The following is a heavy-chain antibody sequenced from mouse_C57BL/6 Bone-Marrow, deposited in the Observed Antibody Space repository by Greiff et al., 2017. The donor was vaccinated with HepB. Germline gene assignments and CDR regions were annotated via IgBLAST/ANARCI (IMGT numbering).Heavy chain of an antibody. V-gene: IGHV1-54*01. CDR2: INPGSGGT. Sequence: VQLQQSGAELVRPGTSVKVSCKASGYAFTNYLIEWVKQRPGQGLEWIGVINPGSGGTNYNEKFKGKATLTADKSSSTAYMQLSSLTSEDSAVYFCARWGYYGSRWYFDVWGTGTTVTVSS. CDR1: GYAFTNYL. J-gene: IGHJ1*03. CDR3: ARWGYYGSRWYFDV. D-gene: IGHD1-1*01.